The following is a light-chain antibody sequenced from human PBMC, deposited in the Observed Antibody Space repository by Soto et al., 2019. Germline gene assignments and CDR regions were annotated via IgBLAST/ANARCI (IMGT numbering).Light chain of an antibody. CDR2: DVS. J-gene: IGKJ1*01. V-gene: IGKV1-39*01. CDR3: QQSKSFPWT. CDR1: QTISGY. Sequence: DIQMTQSPSSLSASVGDRVTITCRASQTISGYLNWYQQKPGKAPKLLTFDVSVLESGVPSRCSGSGSGTDFTLTINGLQPEDFATYYCQQSKSFPWTFGQGTKVDIK.